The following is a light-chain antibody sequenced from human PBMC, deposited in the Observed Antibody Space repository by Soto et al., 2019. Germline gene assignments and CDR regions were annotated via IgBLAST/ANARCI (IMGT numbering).Light chain of an antibody. CDR3: QQRSNWPPEVT. Sequence: EIVLTQSPDTLSLSPGERATLSCRASQSVRSSLAWYQQKPGQAPRLLIYDASNRATGIPARFSGSGSGTDFTLNISSLVAEDFAVYYCQQRSNWPPEVTFGPGTKVDIK. V-gene: IGKV3-11*01. J-gene: IGKJ3*01. CDR2: DAS. CDR1: QSVRSS.